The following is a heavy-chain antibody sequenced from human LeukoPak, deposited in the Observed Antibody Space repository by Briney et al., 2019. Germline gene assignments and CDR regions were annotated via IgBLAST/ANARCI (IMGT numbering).Heavy chain of an antibody. V-gene: IGHV3-21*01. CDR2: ISSSSSYI. CDR3: ASRSGYYYYYYGMDV. J-gene: IGHJ6*02. CDR1: GFTFSSYS. D-gene: IGHD3-22*01. Sequence: GGSLRLSCAASGFTFSSYSMNWVRHAPGKGLEWVSSISSSSSYIYYADSVKGRFTISRDNAKNSLYLQMNSLRAEDTAVYYCASRSGYYYYYYGMDVWGQGTTVTVSS.